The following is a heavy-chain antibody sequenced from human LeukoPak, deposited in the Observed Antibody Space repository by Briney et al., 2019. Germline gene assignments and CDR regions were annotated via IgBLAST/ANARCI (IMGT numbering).Heavy chain of an antibody. CDR3: ARVVGSSSWYGGGWFDP. CDR2: IYYSGST. J-gene: IGHJ5*02. CDR1: GGSISSYY. D-gene: IGHD6-13*01. V-gene: IGHV4-59*01. Sequence: PSETLSLTCTVSGGSISSYYWSWIRQPPGKGLEWIGYIYYSGSTNYNPSLKSRVTTSVDTSKNQFSLKLSSVTAADTAVYYCARVVGSSSWYGGGWFDPWGQGTLVTVSS.